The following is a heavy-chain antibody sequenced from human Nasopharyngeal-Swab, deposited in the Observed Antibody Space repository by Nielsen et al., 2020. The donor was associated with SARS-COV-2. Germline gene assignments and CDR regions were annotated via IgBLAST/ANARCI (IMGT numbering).Heavy chain of an antibody. D-gene: IGHD1-7*01. J-gene: IGHJ6*02. CDR2: IKQDGSEK. CDR3: ARVGLGYNWNYFDPYYYYGMDV. V-gene: IGHV3-7*03. CDR1: GFTFSSYW. Sequence: RGSLRLSCAASGFTFSSYWMSWVRQAPGKGLEWVANIKQDGSEKYYVDSVKGRFTISRDNAKNSLYLQMNSLRAEDTAVYYCARVGLGYNWNYFDPYYYYGMDVWGQGTTVTVSS.